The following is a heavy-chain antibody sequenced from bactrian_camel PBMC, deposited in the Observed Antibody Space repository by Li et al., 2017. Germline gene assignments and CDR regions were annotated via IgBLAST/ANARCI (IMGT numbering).Heavy chain of an antibody. CDR1: GNTFDPTC. V-gene: IGHV3S54*01. J-gene: IGHJ4*01. D-gene: IGHD3*01. CDR3: AAHCPRTNY. CDR2: IAPRTNMT. Sequence: HVQLVESGGDAVAAGGSLTLSCAASGNTFDPTCMAWFRQSAGKEREGVASIAPRTNMTFYSDSVEGRFTVSQDNAKRTLYLQMNSLKTEDTAVYARAAHCPRTNYWGGGTQVTVS.